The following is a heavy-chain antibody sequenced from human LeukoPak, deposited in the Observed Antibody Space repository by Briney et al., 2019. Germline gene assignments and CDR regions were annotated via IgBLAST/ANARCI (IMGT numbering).Heavy chain of an antibody. CDR2: INPNSGGR. Sequence: GASVKVSCKASGYTFTGYYMHWVRQAPGQGLEWMGWINPNSGGRNYAQKFQGRVTMTRDTSISTAYMELSRLRSDDTAVYYCAREYSSSWYDYNWFDPWGQGTLVTVSS. V-gene: IGHV1-2*02. J-gene: IGHJ5*02. CDR3: AREYSSSWYDYNWFDP. D-gene: IGHD6-13*01. CDR1: GYTFTGYY.